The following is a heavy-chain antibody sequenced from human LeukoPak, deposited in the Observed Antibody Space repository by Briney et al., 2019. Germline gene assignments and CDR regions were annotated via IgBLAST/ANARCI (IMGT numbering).Heavy chain of an antibody. D-gene: IGHD2-15*01. J-gene: IGHJ5*02. CDR3: ARDLLGYCSGGSCYDDNWFGP. Sequence: GGSLRLSCAASGFTFSSYSMNWVRQAPGKGLEWVSYISSSSSTIYYADSVKGRFTIFRDNAKNSLYLQMNSLRDEDTAVYYCARDLLGYCSGGSCYDDNWFGPWGQRTLVTVSS. V-gene: IGHV3-48*02. CDR2: ISSSSSTI. CDR1: GFTFSSYS.